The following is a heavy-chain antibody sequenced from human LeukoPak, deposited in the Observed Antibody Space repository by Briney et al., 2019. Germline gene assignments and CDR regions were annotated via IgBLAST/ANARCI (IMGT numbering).Heavy chain of an antibody. Sequence: SETLSLTCTVSGDSIGSGSYYWTWIRQPAGKGLEWIGRIYPSGSTNYNPSLESRVTISLDTSKNQFSLKLSSVTAADTAVYYCAREDATAKAAHDYWGQGTLVTVSS. V-gene: IGHV4-61*02. D-gene: IGHD2-15*01. J-gene: IGHJ4*02. CDR3: AREDATAKAAHDY. CDR1: GDSIGSGSYY. CDR2: IYPSGST.